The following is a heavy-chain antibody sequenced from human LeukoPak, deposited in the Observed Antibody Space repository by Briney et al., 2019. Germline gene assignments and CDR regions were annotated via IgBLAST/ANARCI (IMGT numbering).Heavy chain of an antibody. Sequence: SVKVSCKASGGTFSSYAISWVRQAPGQGLEWMGGIIPIFGTANYAQKFQGRVTITADESTSTAYMELSSLRSEDTAVYYCARALASYGYMHYWGQGTLVTVSS. CDR2: IIPIFGTA. V-gene: IGHV1-69*13. D-gene: IGHD5-18*01. CDR1: GGTFSSYA. CDR3: ARALASYGYMHY. J-gene: IGHJ4*02.